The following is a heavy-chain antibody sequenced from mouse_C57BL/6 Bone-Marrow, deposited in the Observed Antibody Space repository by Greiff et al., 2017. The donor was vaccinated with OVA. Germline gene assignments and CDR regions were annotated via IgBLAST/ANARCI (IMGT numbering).Heavy chain of an antibody. CDR3: ARYKGYFDV. Sequence: EVKLVESGGGLVQPGGSLSLSCAASGFTFTDYYMSWVRQPPGKALEWLGFIRNKANGYTTEYSASVKGRFTISRDNSQSILYLQMNALRADDSATYYCARYKGYFDVWGTGTTVTVSS. V-gene: IGHV7-3*01. J-gene: IGHJ1*03. CDR1: GFTFTDYY. CDR2: IRNKANGYTT.